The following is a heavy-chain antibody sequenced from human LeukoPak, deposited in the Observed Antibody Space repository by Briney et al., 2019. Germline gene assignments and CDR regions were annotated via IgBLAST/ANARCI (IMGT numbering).Heavy chain of an antibody. J-gene: IGHJ6*02. V-gene: IGHV4-34*01. CDR1: GGSFSGYY. CDR2: INHSGST. Sequence: PSETLSLTCAVYGGSFSGYYWSWIRQPPGKGLEWIGEINHSGSTNYNPSLKSRVTISVDTSKNQFSLKLSSVTAADTDVYYCARGHGYYDSSGYYRGYYYYGMDVWGQGTTVTVSS. CDR3: ARGHGYYDSSGYYRGYYYYGMDV. D-gene: IGHD3-22*01.